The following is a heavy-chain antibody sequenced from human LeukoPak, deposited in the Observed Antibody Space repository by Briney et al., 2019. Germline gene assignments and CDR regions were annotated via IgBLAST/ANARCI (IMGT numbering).Heavy chain of an antibody. CDR3: ARDRGFGELFPYYYYYMDV. CDR2: INPNSGGT. CDR1: GYTFTGYY. J-gene: IGHJ6*03. V-gene: IGHV1-2*02. Sequence: AASVKVSCKASGYTFTGYYMHWVRQAPGQGLEWMGWINPNSGGTNYAQKFQGRVTMTRDTSISTAYMELSSLRSEDTAVYYCARDRGFGELFPYYYYYMDVWGKGTTVTVSS. D-gene: IGHD3-10*01.